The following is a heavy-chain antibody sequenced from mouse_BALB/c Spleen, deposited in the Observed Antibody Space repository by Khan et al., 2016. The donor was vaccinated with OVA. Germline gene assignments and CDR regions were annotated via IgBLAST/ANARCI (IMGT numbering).Heavy chain of an antibody. D-gene: IGHD4-1*01. CDR1: GFNIKDYY. J-gene: IGHJ3*01. Sequence: VRLQQSGAELVRPGALVKLSCKGSGFNIKDYYMHWVKQRPEQGLEWIGWIDPENGNTIYDPKLQGKANITADTSSNTAYLQLSSLESEDTAVYYCARSGYSAWFAYWGQGTLVTVSA. CDR2: IDPENGNT. CDR3: ARSGYSAWFAY. V-gene: IGHV14-1*02.